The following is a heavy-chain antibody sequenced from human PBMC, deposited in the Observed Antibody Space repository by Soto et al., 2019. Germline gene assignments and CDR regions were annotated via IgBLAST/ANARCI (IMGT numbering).Heavy chain of an antibody. J-gene: IGHJ1*01. CDR1: GFTFNRYW. CDR2: TNSDGSST. V-gene: IGHV3-74*01. D-gene: IGHD6-13*01. CDR3: ARGLAAAGTVYFQH. Sequence: EVQLVESGGGLVQPGGSLRLSCAASGFTFNRYWMHWVRQGPGKGLMWVARTNSDGSSTRYADSVMGRFTISRDNAKNTVYLEMNRLRAEDTAVYYCARGLAAAGTVYFQHWGQGSLVTVSS.